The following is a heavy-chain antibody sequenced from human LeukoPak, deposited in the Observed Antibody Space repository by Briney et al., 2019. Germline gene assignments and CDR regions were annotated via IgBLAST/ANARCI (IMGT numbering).Heavy chain of an antibody. CDR1: GGTFSSYA. J-gene: IGHJ3*02. CDR3: ARAEPRCSSTSCRRWGGAFDI. Sequence: SVKVSCKASGGTFSSYAISWVRQAPGQGLEWMGGIIPIFGTANYAQKFQGRVTITTNESTSTAYMELSSLRSEDTAVYYCARAEPRCSSTSCRRWGGAFDIWGQGTMVTVS. V-gene: IGHV1-69*05. CDR2: IIPIFGTA. D-gene: IGHD2-2*01.